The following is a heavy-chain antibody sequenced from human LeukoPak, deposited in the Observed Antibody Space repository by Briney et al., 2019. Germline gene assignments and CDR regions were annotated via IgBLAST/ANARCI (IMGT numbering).Heavy chain of an antibody. V-gene: IGHV3-74*01. Sequence: PGGSLRLSCAASGFTFSSYWMHWVRQAPGKGLVWVSRINSDGSSTTYADSVKGRFTLSRDNAKNTLYLQMNSLRAEDTAVYYCARDRAYSYGEFDYWGQGTLVSVSS. D-gene: IGHD5-18*01. CDR2: INSDGSST. J-gene: IGHJ4*02. CDR3: ARDRAYSYGEFDY. CDR1: GFTFSSYW.